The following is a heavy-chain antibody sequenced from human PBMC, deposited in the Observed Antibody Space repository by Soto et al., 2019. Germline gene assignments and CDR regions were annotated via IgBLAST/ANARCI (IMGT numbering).Heavy chain of an antibody. Sequence: QVTLKESGPVLVKPTETLTLRCTVSGLSITDSEMGVSWIRQPPGQPLEWLAHIDSSGEKSYRTFLKSRLAITKDPSKSQIVPNMTNMDPADTATYYCARRHLAVGGRPWFDPWGQGIPGTGSS. V-gene: IGHV2-26*01. J-gene: IGHJ5*02. CDR3: ARRHLAVGGRPWFDP. CDR2: IDSSGEK. CDR1: GLSITDSEMG.